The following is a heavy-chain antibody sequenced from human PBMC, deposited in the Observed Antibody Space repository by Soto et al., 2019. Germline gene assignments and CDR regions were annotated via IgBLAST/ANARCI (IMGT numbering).Heavy chain of an antibody. V-gene: IGHV1-18*01. Sequence: QVQLVQSGVEVEKPGASVKVSCKASGYTFTSYGVSWVRQAPGQGLEWMGWISAYNGNTNYAQKCQGRVTMTTDTSTSTAYMELRSLRADDTAVYYCAREVPTGTTGGTDYWGQGTLVTVSS. D-gene: IGHD4-17*01. CDR2: ISAYNGNT. CDR1: GYTFTSYG. J-gene: IGHJ4*02. CDR3: AREVPTGTTGGTDY.